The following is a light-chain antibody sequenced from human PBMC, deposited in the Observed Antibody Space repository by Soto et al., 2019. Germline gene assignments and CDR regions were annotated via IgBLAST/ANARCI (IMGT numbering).Light chain of an antibody. CDR2: WAS. J-gene: IGKJ1*01. V-gene: IGKV4-1*01. Sequence: DIVMTQSPDSLAVSLGERANIHCKSSQSVLYSSNNKNYLAWYQQKPRQPPKLLIYWASTRESGVPDRFSGSGSGTDFTLTISSLQAEDVAVYYCQQYYSTPLAFGQGTKVEIK. CDR3: QQYYSTPLA. CDR1: QSVLYSSNNKNY.